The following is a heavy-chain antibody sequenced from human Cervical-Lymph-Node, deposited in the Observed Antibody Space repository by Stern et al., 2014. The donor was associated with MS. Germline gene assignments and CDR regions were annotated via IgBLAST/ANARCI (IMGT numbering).Heavy chain of an antibody. D-gene: IGHD2-2*01. CDR3: AGGYCRSSSCYYGLDV. V-gene: IGHV3-30-3*01. CDR1: GFTFSNYA. J-gene: IGHJ6*02. Sequence: VQLEESGGGVVQPGRSLRLSCAASGFTFSNYAMNWVRQAPGKGLEWVTLISYDGINTYYADSVKGRFTISRDNSKNTLYLQMNSLRAEDSAVYYCAGGYCRSSSCYYGLDVWGQGTTVTVSS. CDR2: ISYDGINT.